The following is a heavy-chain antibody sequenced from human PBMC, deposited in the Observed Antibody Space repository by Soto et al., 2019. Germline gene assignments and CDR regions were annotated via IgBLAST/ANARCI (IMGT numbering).Heavy chain of an antibody. D-gene: IGHD1-20*01. J-gene: IGHJ4*02. V-gene: IGHV4-34*01. CDR2: INHSGST. Sequence: SETLSLTCAVYGGSFSGYYWTWIRQPPGTGLEWIGEINHSGSTNYNPSLKSRVTISVDTSKNQFSLKLTSVTAADTAVYYCAKDKITGLFDYWGQGTQVT. CDR1: GGSFSGYY. CDR3: AKDKITGLFDY.